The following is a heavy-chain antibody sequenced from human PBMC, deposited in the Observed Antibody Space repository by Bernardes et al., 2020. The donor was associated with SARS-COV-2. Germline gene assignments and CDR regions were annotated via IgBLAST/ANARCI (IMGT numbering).Heavy chain of an antibody. Sequence: ASVKVSCKASGYTFTSHEINWVRQAPGQGLEWLGWMNPDSGHTGSPQNFRGRITMTGDTSITTAYMELSSLGPEDTAVYYCSRGSSYDSVIYFYDLDFWGQGTLVTVS. CDR2: MNPDSGHT. CDR3: SRGSSYDSVIYFYDLDF. CDR1: GYTFTSHE. V-gene: IGHV1-8*01. D-gene: IGHD3-22*01. J-gene: IGHJ4*02.